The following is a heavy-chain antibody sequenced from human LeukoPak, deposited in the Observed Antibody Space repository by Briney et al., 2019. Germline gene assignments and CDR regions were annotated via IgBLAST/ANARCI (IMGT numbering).Heavy chain of an antibody. CDR1: GFTFSEYY. CDR2: ISSSSSHT. V-gene: IGHV3-11*03. D-gene: IGHD4-17*01. J-gene: IGHJ4*02. CDR3: ARGVTTTDY. Sequence: KTGGSLRLSCAASGFTFSEYYMSWIRQAPGKGLEWVSYISSSSSHTNYADSVKGRFTISRDNAKNSLYLQMKSLRAEDTAVYYCARGVTTTDYWGQGTLVTVSS.